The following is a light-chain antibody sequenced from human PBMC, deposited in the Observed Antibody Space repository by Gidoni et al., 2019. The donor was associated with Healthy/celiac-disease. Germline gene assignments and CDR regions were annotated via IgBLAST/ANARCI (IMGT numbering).Light chain of an antibody. V-gene: IGKV3-20*01. CDR3: QQHGSSPLVT. Sequence: EIVLTQSPGTLSLSPGERATLSCRASQSVSSSYLAWYQQKPGQAPRLLIYGASSRATGLPDRFSGSGSGTDFTLTISRLEPEDFAVYYCQQHGSSPLVTFGQGTKVEIK. J-gene: IGKJ1*01. CDR1: QSVSSSY. CDR2: GAS.